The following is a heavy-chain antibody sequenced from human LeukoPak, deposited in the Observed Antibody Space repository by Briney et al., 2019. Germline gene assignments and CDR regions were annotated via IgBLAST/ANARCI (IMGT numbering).Heavy chain of an antibody. CDR3: AKDSYWAFDY. CDR1: GFTFSDYN. J-gene: IGHJ4*02. Sequence: GRSLRLSCAASGFTFSDYNMNWLRQAPGKGLEWVAVIFYDGSNKYYADSVKGRFTVSRDNSKNTLYLQVNSLRVEDTAVYYCAKDSYWAFDYWGQGTLVTVSS. CDR2: IFYDGSNK. D-gene: IGHD2-8*02. V-gene: IGHV3-30*18.